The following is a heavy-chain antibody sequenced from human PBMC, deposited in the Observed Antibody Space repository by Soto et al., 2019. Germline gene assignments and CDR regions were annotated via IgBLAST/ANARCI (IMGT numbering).Heavy chain of an antibody. CDR3: ARSGSSWNLREFDS. CDR2: ISAYNGNI. J-gene: IGHJ4*02. V-gene: IGHV1-18*01. CDR1: AYTFTNYG. D-gene: IGHD6-13*01. Sequence: QVQLVQSGGEVKKPGASVKVSCKASAYTFTNYGISWVRQAPGQELEWMGWISAYNGNINYAQKFRVRVTMTTDTSTSSAYLEVRSLRSDDTAVYYCARSGSSWNLREFDSWGKVTLVTVSS.